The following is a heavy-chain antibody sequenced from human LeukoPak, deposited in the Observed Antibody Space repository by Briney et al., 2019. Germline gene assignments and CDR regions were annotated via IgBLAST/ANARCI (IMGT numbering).Heavy chain of an antibody. CDR2: VSAAGSNR. CDR1: GFTFSSYA. D-gene: IGHD1/OR15-1a*01. CDR3: AKKGGNNGYHDYFDY. J-gene: IGHJ4*02. Sequence: PGTSLRLSCAASGFTFSSYAMHWVRQAPGKGLEWVAVVSAAGSNRYYVDSVKGRFTISRDNSRNIVYLQMNSLRVEDTAVYYCAKKGGNNGYHDYFDYWGQGTLVTVSS. V-gene: IGHV3-30-3*02.